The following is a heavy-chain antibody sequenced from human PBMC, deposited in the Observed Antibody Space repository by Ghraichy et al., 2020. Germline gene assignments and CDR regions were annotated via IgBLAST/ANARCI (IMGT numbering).Heavy chain of an antibody. Sequence: SETLSLTCAVYGGSFSTYYWSWIRQPPGMGLEWIGEINHSGSTNYNPSLKSRVTISVDTSKNQLSLKLSSVTAADTAVYYCARVGYYGSGKRRSPPFDPWGQGTLVTVSS. J-gene: IGHJ5*02. CDR2: INHSGST. D-gene: IGHD3-10*01. V-gene: IGHV4-34*01. CDR1: GGSFSTYY. CDR3: ARVGYYGSGKRRSPPFDP.